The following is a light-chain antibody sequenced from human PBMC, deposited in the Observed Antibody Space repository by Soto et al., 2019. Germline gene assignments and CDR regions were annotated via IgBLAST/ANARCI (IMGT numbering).Light chain of an antibody. J-gene: IGKJ5*01. V-gene: IGKV3-15*01. CDR2: GAS. CDR3: QQYNNWPLT. Sequence: EIVLTQSPGTLSLSPGERATLSCRASQSVSNNYLAWYQQKPGQAPRLLIYGASSRATGIPVRFSGSGSGTEFTLTISSLQSEDFAVYYCQQYNNWPLTFGQGTRREIK. CDR1: QSVSNN.